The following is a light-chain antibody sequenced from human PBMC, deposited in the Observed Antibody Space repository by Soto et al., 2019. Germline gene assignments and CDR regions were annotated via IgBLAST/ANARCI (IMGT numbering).Light chain of an antibody. CDR1: QSISSW. Sequence: DIQMTQSPSTLSASVGDRVTITCRASQSISSWLAWYQQKPGKAPKLLIYKASSLESGVPSRFSGSGSGTELTLTISSLQPDDFATYYCQQYNSSPLTFGPGTKVDI. CDR2: KAS. CDR3: QQYNSSPLT. J-gene: IGKJ3*01. V-gene: IGKV1-5*03.